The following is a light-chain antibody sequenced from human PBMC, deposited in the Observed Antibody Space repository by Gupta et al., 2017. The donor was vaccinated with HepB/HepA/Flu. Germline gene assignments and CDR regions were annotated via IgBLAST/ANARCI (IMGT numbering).Light chain of an antibody. Sequence: QSALTQPPSVSGSPGQSVTISCTGTSSDVGSFNRVSWYQQPQGTAPKLMIYEVSNRPSGVPDRFSWSKSGNTASLTISGLQAEDEADYYCSSFTSGSTLLVFGGGTKLTVL. CDR2: EVS. CDR3: SSFTSGSTLLV. CDR1: SSDVGSFNR. J-gene: IGLJ2*01. V-gene: IGLV2-18*02.